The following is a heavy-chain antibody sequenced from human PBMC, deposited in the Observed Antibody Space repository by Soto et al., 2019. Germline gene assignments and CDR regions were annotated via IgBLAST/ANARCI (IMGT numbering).Heavy chain of an antibody. Sequence: GASVKVSCKASGYTFTSYYMHWVRQAPGQGLEWMGIINPSGGSTSYAQKFQGRVTMTRDTSTSTVYMELSSLRSEDTAVYYCARVRITMVRGVFNWFDPWGQGTLVTVSS. V-gene: IGHV1-46*03. CDR3: ARVRITMVRGVFNWFDP. CDR1: GYTFTSYY. D-gene: IGHD3-10*01. CDR2: INPSGGST. J-gene: IGHJ5*02.